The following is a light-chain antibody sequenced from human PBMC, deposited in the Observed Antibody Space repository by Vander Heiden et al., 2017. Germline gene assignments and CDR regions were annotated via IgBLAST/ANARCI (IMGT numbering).Light chain of an antibody. CDR3: QQDGSSHPLT. Sequence: PGPLSLSPGERATLSCRASPSVSSSYLAWYQQKPGQAPRLIIYGASSRATGIPDRFTGSGYGTDFTLTISRLEPEAFAVYSCQQDGSSHPLTFGGGTKVEIK. CDR2: GAS. V-gene: IGKV3-20*01. J-gene: IGKJ4*01. CDR1: PSVSSSY.